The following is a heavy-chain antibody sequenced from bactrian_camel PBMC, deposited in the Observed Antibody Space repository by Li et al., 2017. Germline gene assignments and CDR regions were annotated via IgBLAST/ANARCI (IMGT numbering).Heavy chain of an antibody. J-gene: IGHJ6*01. Sequence: QLVESGGGSVQAGGSLRLSCTASGFRYTSYCLGWFRQVPGKYRERVASIYTGGGITYYADSVKGRFTVPEDNAKNTLTLQMNSLVPEDTGIYYCVADVGCTGWDRGYWGQGTQVTVS. CDR3: VADVGCTGWDRGY. D-gene: IGHD5*01. CDR2: IYTGGGIT. V-gene: IGHV3S28*01. CDR1: GFRYTSYC.